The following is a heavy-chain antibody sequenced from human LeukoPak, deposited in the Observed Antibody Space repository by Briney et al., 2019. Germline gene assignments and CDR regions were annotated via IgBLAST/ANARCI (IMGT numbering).Heavy chain of an antibody. CDR2: MYYSGST. V-gene: IGHV4-59*12. Sequence: SETLSLTCTVSGGSLRNYYWSWIRQPPGKGLEWIGYMYYSGSTYYNPSLKSRVTISVDTSKNQFSLKLSSVTAADTAVYYCARERSGSEIFARSFDIWGQGTMVTVSS. CDR3: ARERSGSEIFARSFDI. J-gene: IGHJ3*02. D-gene: IGHD3-3*01. CDR1: GGSLRNYY.